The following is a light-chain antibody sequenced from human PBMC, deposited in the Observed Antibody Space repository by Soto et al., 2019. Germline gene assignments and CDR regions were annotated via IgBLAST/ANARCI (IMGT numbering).Light chain of an antibody. CDR2: DNN. V-gene: IGLV1-51*01. CDR1: SSNIGSNY. CDR3: GTWDSSLSAVV. J-gene: IGLJ2*01. Sequence: QSVLTQSPSVSAAPGQKVTISCSGSSSNIGSNYVSWYQHLPGTAPKLLIYDNNKRPSGIPDRFSGSKSGTSATLGITGLQTGDEADYYCGTWDSSLSAVVLGGGIKLTVL.